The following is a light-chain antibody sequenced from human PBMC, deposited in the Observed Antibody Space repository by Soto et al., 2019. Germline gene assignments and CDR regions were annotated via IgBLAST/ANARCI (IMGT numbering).Light chain of an antibody. Sequence: TQSPSTLSASVVDRVTITCRASQSISSWLAWYQQKPGKAPKLLIYDASSLESGVPSRFSGSGSGTEFTLTISSLQPDDFATYYCQQYNSYSRTFGQGTKVDIK. J-gene: IGKJ1*01. V-gene: IGKV1-5*01. CDR1: QSISSW. CDR3: QQYNSYSRT. CDR2: DAS.